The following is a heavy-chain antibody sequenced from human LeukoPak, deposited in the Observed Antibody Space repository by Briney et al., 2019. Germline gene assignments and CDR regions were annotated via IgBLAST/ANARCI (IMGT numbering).Heavy chain of an antibody. CDR1: GFAFSNYA. CDR2: ISGVGIST. CDR3: ARDRKSSTASNWFDP. V-gene: IGHV3-23*01. Sequence: PGGSLRLSCAASGFAFSNYAMSWVRQAPGKGLEWVSTISGVGISTFSADSVEGRFTISRDNTKSALFLQMNGLRADDTAVYYCARDRKSSTASNWFDPWGRGTQVTVSS. J-gene: IGHJ5*02. D-gene: IGHD1-14*01.